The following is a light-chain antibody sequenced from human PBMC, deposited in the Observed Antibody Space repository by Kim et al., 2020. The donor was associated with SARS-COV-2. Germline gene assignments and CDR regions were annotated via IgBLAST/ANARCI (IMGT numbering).Light chain of an antibody. J-gene: IGKJ3*01. CDR2: DAS. CDR3: QQYHNLPLS. V-gene: IGKV1-33*01. CDR1: QDISNS. Sequence: DIRMAQSPSSLSASVGDRVTITCQASQDISNSLNWYQQKPGKAPKLLIYDASYLKMGVPSRFSGSGSGTDSTITISSLQPEDIATYYCQQYHNLPLSFGPGTKVDIK.